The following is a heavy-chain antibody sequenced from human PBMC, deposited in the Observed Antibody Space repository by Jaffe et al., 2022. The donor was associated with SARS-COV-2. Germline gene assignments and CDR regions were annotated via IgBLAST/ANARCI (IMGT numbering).Heavy chain of an antibody. CDR3: AKEAEAGMDV. CDR1: GFTFDDYA. Sequence: EVQLVESGGGLVQPGRSLRLSCAASGFTFDDYAMHWVRQAPGKGLEWVSGISWNSGSIGYADSVKGRFTISRDNAKNSLYLQMNSLRAEDTALYYCAKEAEAGMDVWGQGTTVTVSS. J-gene: IGHJ6*02. CDR2: ISWNSGSI. V-gene: IGHV3-9*01.